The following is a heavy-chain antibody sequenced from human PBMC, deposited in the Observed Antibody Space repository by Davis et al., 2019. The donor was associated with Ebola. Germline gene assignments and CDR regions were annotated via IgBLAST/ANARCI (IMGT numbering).Heavy chain of an antibody. D-gene: IGHD5-24*01. J-gene: IGHJ4*02. CDR2: ISYDGSNK. CDR3: ARDHRRWLQFGLVFY. V-gene: IGHV3-30-3*01. CDR1: GFTFSSYA. Sequence: GGSLRLSCAASGFTFSSYAMHWVRQAPGKGLQWVAVISYDGSNKYYADSVKGRFTISRDNSKNTLYLQMNSLRAEDTAVYYCARDHRRWLQFGLVFYWGQGTLVTVSS.